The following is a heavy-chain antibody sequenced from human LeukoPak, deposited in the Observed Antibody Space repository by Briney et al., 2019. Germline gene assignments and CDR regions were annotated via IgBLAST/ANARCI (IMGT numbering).Heavy chain of an antibody. Sequence: PGGSLRLSCAASGFTFSTYWMTWVRQAPGKGLEWVANIKQDGSEKYFVDSVKGRFTISRDNAKNSLYLQMNSLRAEDTAVYYCARDTSLSGSYSGGAFDIWGQGTMVTVSS. CDR2: IKQDGSEK. V-gene: IGHV3-7*01. D-gene: IGHD1-26*01. CDR3: ARDTSLSGSYSGGAFDI. J-gene: IGHJ3*02. CDR1: GFTFSTYW.